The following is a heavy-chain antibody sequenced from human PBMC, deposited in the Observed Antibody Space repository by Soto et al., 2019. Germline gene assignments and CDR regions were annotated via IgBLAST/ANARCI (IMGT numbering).Heavy chain of an antibody. D-gene: IGHD5-18*01. J-gene: IGHJ4*02. CDR3: AKLPGPTGLQLWFLV. CDR2: ISGSSGTT. CDR1: GFTFSSYA. Sequence: PGGSLRLSCAASGFTFSSYAMTWVRQAPGKGLEWVSTISGSSGTTYYTDSVKGRFTISRDNSRNTLYLQMNSLRAEDTALYYCAKLPGPTGLQLWFLVWGQGTLVTVSS. V-gene: IGHV3-23*01.